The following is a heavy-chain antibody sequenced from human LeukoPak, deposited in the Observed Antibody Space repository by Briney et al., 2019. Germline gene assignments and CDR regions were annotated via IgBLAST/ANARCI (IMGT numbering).Heavy chain of an antibody. D-gene: IGHD3-16*01. CDR2: ISTDGSST. J-gene: IGHJ5*02. V-gene: IGHV3-74*01. CDR3: ARTRTLPIAGGFDT. CDR1: GFTFSSYW. Sequence: PGGSLRLSRAASGFTFSSYWMHWVRQGPGKGMVWVSRISTDGSSTDYADSVKGRFTISRENAKNTLYLQMNSLRAEDTAVYYCARTRTLPIAGGFDTWGQGSLVTVSS.